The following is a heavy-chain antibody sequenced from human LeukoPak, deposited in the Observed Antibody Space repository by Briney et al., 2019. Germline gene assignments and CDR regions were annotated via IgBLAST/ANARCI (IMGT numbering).Heavy chain of an antibody. Sequence: GGSLRLSCAASGFTFSSYAMHWVRQAPGKGLEWVAVISYDGSNKYYADSVKGRFTISRDNSKNTLYLQMNSLRAEDTAVYYCAKGQFRMGAPKYYFDYWGQGTLVTVSS. D-gene: IGHD1-26*01. CDR3: AKGQFRMGAPKYYFDY. CDR2: ISYDGSNK. V-gene: IGHV3-30-3*01. CDR1: GFTFSSYA. J-gene: IGHJ4*02.